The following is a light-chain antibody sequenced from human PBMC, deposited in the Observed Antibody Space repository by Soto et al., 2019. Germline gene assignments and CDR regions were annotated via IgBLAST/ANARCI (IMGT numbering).Light chain of an antibody. V-gene: IGKV1D-12*01. CDR1: QGVSSW. J-gene: IGKJ4*01. CDR2: STS. CDR3: QQANSFLGVT. Sequence: DIQMTQSPSSVSASVGDRFTITWRLSQGVSSWLAWYQQKPGKAPKLLIYSTSTLQSGVPSRFSGSGSGTDFTLTISSLQPEDFATYYCQQANSFLGVTFGGGTKVDIK.